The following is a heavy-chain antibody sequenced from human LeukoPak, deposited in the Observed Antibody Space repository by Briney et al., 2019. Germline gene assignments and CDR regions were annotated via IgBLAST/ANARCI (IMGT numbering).Heavy chain of an antibody. CDR3: ARVLPYSSGWGVDY. D-gene: IGHD6-19*01. Sequence: SETLSLTCTVSGGSIRSYYWSWIRQPPGKGLEWIGYIYYSGSTNYNPSLKSRVTISVDTSKNQFSLNLSSVTAADTAVYYCARVLPYSSGWGVDYWGQGALVTVSS. V-gene: IGHV4-59*01. CDR1: GGSIRSYY. J-gene: IGHJ4*02. CDR2: IYYSGST.